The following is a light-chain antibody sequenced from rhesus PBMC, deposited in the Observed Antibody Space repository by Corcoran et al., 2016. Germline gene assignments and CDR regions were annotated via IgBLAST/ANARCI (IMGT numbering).Light chain of an antibody. CDR3: LQSSNWPWT. V-gene: IGKV3-24*04. CDR1: QSVSSY. Sequence: EIVMTQSPATLALSPGERATLSCRASQSVSSYLACYQQKPGQAPSLHSYGASSRATGIPDRFSGSGAGTECTLTISSLEPEDVGVYFCLQSSNWPWTFGQVTKVEIK. J-gene: IGKJ1*01. CDR2: GAS.